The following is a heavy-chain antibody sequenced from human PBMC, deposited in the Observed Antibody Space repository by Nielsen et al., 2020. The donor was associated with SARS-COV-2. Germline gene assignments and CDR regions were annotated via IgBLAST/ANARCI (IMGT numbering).Heavy chain of an antibody. J-gene: IGHJ4*02. V-gene: IGHV3-30-3*01. Sequence: GESLKISCAASGFTFSSYAMHWVRQAPGKGLEWVAVISYDGSNKYYADSVKGRFTISRDNSKNTLYLQMNSLRAEDTAVYYCAKDQLDIVVVPRSSQAHYFDYWGQGTLVTVSS. D-gene: IGHD2-2*03. CDR1: GFTFSSYA. CDR3: AKDQLDIVVVPRSSQAHYFDY. CDR2: ISYDGSNK.